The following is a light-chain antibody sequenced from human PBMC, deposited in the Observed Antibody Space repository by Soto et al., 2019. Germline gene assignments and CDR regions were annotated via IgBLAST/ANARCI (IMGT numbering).Light chain of an antibody. Sequence: QSVLTQPPSASGTPGQRVTISCSGSSSNIGSNTVNWYQQLPGTAPKLLIYSNNQRPSGVPDRFSGSKSGTSASLAITGLQAEDEADYYCQSYDSRLSAYVFGTGTKVTVL. CDR1: SSNIGSNT. CDR3: QSYDSRLSAYV. J-gene: IGLJ1*01. CDR2: SNN. V-gene: IGLV1-44*01.